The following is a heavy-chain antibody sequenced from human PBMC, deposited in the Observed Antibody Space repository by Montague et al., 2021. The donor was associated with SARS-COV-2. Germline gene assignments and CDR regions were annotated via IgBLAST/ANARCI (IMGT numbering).Heavy chain of an antibody. D-gene: IGHD6-13*01. Sequence: CAISGDSVAGHTRRWEGNRSELQSPTKLVCSPYFRNKKYYDYAVSVKSRMTISPDTSKNQFSLQLSSVTPEDRAVYYCARDPRYSLSWSFDYWGQGTLVTVSS. CDR2: PYFRNKKYY. CDR3: ARDPRYSLSWSFDY. CDR1: GDSVAGHTRR. J-gene: IGHJ4*02. V-gene: IGHV6-1*01.